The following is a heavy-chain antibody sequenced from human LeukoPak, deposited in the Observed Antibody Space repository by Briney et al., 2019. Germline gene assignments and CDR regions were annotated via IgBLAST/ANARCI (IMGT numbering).Heavy chain of an antibody. CDR1: GYTFTSYD. D-gene: IGHD3-10*01. CDR2: INPNSGGT. V-gene: IGHV1-2*02. Sequence: GASVKVSCKASGYTFTSYDINWVRQAPGQGLEWMGWINPNSGGTNYAQKFQGRVTMTRDTSISTAYMELSRLRSDDTAVYYCARGGVRGVDYYYMDVWGKGTTVTVSS. CDR3: ARGGVRGVDYYYMDV. J-gene: IGHJ6*03.